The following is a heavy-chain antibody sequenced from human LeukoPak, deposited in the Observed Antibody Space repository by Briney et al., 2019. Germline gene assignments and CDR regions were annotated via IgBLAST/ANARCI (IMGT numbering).Heavy chain of an antibody. CDR1: GFTFSSYS. CDR3: ATIGDTAMVF. Sequence: GGSLRLSCAASGFTFSSYSMNWVRQAPGKGLEWVSSISSSSSYIYYADSVKGRFTISRDNSKNTLYLQMNSLRAEDTAVYYCATIGDTAMVFWGQGTLVTVSS. J-gene: IGHJ4*02. D-gene: IGHD5-18*01. CDR2: ISSSSSYI. V-gene: IGHV3-21*01.